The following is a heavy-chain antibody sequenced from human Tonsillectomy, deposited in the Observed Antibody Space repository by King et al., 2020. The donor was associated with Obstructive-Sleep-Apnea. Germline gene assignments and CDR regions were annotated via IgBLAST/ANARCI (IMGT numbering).Heavy chain of an antibody. CDR2: ISGSGGST. D-gene: IGHD3-22*01. J-gene: IGHJ4*02. Sequence: VQLVESGGGLVQPGGSLRLSCAASGFTFSSYAMSWVRQAPGKGLEWVSAISGSGGSTYYADSVKGRFTISRDNSKNTLYLQMNSLRAEDTAVYYCAKDRHRHYYDSSGYDYWGQGTLVTVSS. CDR1: GFTFSSYA. V-gene: IGHV3-23*04. CDR3: AKDRHRHYYDSSGYDY.